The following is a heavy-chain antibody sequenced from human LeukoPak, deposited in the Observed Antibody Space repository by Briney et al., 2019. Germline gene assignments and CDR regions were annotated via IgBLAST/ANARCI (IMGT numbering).Heavy chain of an antibody. D-gene: IGHD3-3*01. J-gene: IGHJ6*02. CDR2: MSGSGGST. Sequence: GGSLRLSCAASGFTFSSYAMSLVRQAPGKGLEWVSAMSGSGGSTYYADSVKGRFTISRDNSKNTLYLQMNSLRAEDTAVYYCAKDGRRFLEWLLPDYYYGMDVWGQGTTVTVSS. V-gene: IGHV3-23*01. CDR1: GFTFSSYA. CDR3: AKDGRRFLEWLLPDYYYGMDV.